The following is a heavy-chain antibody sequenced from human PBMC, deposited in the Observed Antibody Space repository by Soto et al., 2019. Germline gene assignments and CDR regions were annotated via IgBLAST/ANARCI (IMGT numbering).Heavy chain of an antibody. J-gene: IGHJ5*02. V-gene: IGHV4-59*01. CDR1: GGSISSYY. D-gene: IGHD5-12*01. Sequence: PSETLSLTCTVSGGSISSYYWSWIRQPPGKGLEWIGYIYYSGSTNYNPSLKSRVTISVDTSKNQFSLKLSSVTAADTAVYYCARALSGYDSGGGFDPWGQGTLVTVSS. CDR3: ARALSGYDSGGGFDP. CDR2: IYYSGST.